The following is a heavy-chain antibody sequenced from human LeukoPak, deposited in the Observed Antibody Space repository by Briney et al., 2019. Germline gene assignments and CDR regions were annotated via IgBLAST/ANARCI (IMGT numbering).Heavy chain of an antibody. V-gene: IGHV3-21*04. CDR1: GFTFSTYS. D-gene: IGHD5-18*01. J-gene: IGHJ4*02. Sequence: GGSLRLSCAASGFTFSTYSMNWVRQAPGKGLEWVSSISRNSRYIYYADSMRGRFTISRDNAKNSLYLQMNSLRAEDTAVYYCARGPWIQLWFRFDYWGQGTLVTVSS. CDR3: ARGPWIQLWFRFDY. CDR2: ISRNSRYI.